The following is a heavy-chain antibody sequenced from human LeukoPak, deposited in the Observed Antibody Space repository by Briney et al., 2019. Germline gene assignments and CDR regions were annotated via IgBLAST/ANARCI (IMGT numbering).Heavy chain of an antibody. CDR1: GFTFGIYA. CDR2: ITGRGDVP. Sequence: GGSLRLSCAASGFTFGIYAMSWVRQAPGKGLEWFSSITGRGDVPFYADSLKDRFTISRDNWKNMLYLEMSSLRVEDTAVYYCAKDRPNYHENNGHYYTPNGDSWGLGTLVTVSS. CDR3: AKDRPNYHENNGHYYTPNGDS. V-gene: IGHV3-23*01. J-gene: IGHJ5*01. D-gene: IGHD3-3*01.